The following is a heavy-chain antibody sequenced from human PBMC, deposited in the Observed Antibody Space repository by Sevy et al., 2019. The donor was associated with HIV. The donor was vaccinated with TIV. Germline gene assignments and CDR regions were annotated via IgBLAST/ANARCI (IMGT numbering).Heavy chain of an antibody. CDR3: ARVKDYGDYGAFDI. Sequence: GGSLRLSCAGSGFTLNSHTMNWVRQAPGKGLEWVSSISSSSSYIYYGDSVKGRFTISRDNAKSSLFLQMNSLRAEDTAIYFCARVKDYGDYGAFDIWGQGTMVTVSS. J-gene: IGHJ3*02. CDR1: GFTLNSHT. V-gene: IGHV3-21*01. D-gene: IGHD4-17*01. CDR2: ISSSSSYI.